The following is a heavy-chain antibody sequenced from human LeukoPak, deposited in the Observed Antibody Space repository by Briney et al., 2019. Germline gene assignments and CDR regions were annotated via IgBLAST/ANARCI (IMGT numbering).Heavy chain of an antibody. D-gene: IGHD6-19*01. CDR1: GYTFTSYG. Sequence: GASVKVSCKASGYTFTSYGISWVRQAPGQGLEWMGWISAYNGNTNYAQKLQGRVTMTTDTSTSTAYMELRSLRSDDTAVYYCARVPLAYSGGWSGDWYFDLWGRGTLVTVSS. V-gene: IGHV1-18*01. CDR3: ARVPLAYSGGWSGDWYFDL. J-gene: IGHJ2*01. CDR2: ISAYNGNT.